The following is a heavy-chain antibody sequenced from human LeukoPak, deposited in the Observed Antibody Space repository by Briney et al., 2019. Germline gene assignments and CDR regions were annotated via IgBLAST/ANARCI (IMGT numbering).Heavy chain of an antibody. V-gene: IGHV3-21*04. CDR1: GFTFSSYS. CDR2: ISSSSSYI. CDR3: ARGPRILAAGSYYFDY. Sequence: GGYLRLSCAASGFTFSSYSMNWVRQAQGKGLEWVSSISSSSSYIYYADSVKGRFTISRDNAKSSLYLEMDSLRVEDTAVYYCARGPRILAAGSYYFDYWGQGSLVTVSS. J-gene: IGHJ4*02. D-gene: IGHD6-13*01.